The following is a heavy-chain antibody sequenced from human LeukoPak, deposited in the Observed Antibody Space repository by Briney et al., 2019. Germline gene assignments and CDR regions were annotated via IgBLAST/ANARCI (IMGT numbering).Heavy chain of an antibody. CDR3: ARNMQFVQSLGGLDV. CDR1: GFTFSSYA. CDR2: ISYHGTNK. J-gene: IGHJ6*01. Sequence: GRSLRLSCAASGFTFSSYALHWFGKSPGKGWGWGEVISYHGTNKYYADSVKGRFTISRDNSGNTLFLQMNSLRPEDSALYYCARNMQFVQSLGGLDVWGQGTTVTVSS. V-gene: IGHV3-30-3*01. D-gene: IGHD2-8*01.